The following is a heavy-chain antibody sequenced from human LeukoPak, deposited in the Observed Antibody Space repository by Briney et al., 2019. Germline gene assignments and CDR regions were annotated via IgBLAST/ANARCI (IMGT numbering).Heavy chain of an antibody. CDR2: IRSKAYGGTT. V-gene: IGHV3-49*04. Sequence: GGSLRLSCTASGFTFGDYAMSWARQAPGKGLEWVSFIRSKAYGGTTEYAASVKGRFTISRDDSKSIAYLQMNSLKTEDTAVYYCTRNSNYDSSGYYQGKSYFDYWGQGTLVTVAS. D-gene: IGHD3-22*01. J-gene: IGHJ4*02. CDR1: GFTFGDYA. CDR3: TRNSNYDSSGYYQGKSYFDY.